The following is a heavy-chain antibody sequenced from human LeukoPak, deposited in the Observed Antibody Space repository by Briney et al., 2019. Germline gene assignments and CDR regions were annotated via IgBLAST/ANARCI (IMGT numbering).Heavy chain of an antibody. J-gene: IGHJ4*02. CDR1: GFTFSSYW. Sequence: PGGSLRLSCAASGFTFSSYWMSWVRQAPGKGLEWMANIKQDGSEKYYVDSVKGRFTISRDNAKNSLYLQMNSLRAEDTAVYYCAREGYSYLVYYFDYWGQGTLVTVSS. CDR2: IKQDGSEK. CDR3: AREGYSYLVYYFDY. V-gene: IGHV3-7*01. D-gene: IGHD5-18*01.